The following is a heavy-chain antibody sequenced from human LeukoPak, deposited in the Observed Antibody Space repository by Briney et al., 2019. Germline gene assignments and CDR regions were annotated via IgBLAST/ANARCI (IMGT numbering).Heavy chain of an antibody. Sequence: PSETLSLTCTVSGGSISSYYWSWIRQPPGKGLEWIGYIYYSGSTNYNPSLKSRVTISVDTSKNQFSLKLSSVTAADTAVYYCARSAAGPYYFGYWGQGTLVTVSS. CDR1: GGSISSYY. J-gene: IGHJ4*02. V-gene: IGHV4-59*01. CDR2: IYYSGST. CDR3: ARSAAGPYYFGY. D-gene: IGHD6-13*01.